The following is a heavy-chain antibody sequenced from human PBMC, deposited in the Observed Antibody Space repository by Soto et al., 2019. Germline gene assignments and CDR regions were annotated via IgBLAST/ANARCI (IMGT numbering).Heavy chain of an antibody. CDR1: GYTFTSYD. J-gene: IGHJ5*02. CDR2: MNPNSGNT. V-gene: IGHV1-8*01. D-gene: IGHD3-10*01. CDR3: ARDGLLWFGESFDP. Sequence: GASVKVSCKASGYTFTSYDINWVRQATGQGLEWMGWMNPNSGNTKYSQKFQGRVTITRDTSASTAYMELSSLRSEDTAVYYCARDGLLWFGESFDPWGQGTLVTVSS.